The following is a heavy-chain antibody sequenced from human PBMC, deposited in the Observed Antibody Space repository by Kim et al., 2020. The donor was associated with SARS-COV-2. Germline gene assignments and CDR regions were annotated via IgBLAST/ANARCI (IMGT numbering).Heavy chain of an antibody. CDR1: GFTVSSGY. Sequence: GGSLRLSCAASGFTVSSGYISWVRQAPGKGLDWVSIIHIDGRTFYADSVKGRFTISRDNSMNTVFLQMNSLRAEDTAVYYCMRYHSWGQGTLVSVSS. CDR3: MRYHS. V-gene: IGHV3-53*01. J-gene: IGHJ4*02. CDR2: IHIDGRT.